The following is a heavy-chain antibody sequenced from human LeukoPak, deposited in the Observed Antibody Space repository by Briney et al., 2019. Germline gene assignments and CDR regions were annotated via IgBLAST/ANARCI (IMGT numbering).Heavy chain of an antibody. CDR3: ARVGYYGSGSYYRY. CDR2: IYTSGST. D-gene: IGHD3-10*01. CDR1: GGSISSYY. J-gene: IGHJ4*02. V-gene: IGHV4-4*07. Sequence: PSETLSLTCTVSGGSISSYYWSWIRQPAGKGLEWIGRIYTSGSTNYNPSLKSRVTMSVDTSKNQFPLKLSSVTAADTAVYYCARVGYYGSGSYYRYWGQGTLVTVSS.